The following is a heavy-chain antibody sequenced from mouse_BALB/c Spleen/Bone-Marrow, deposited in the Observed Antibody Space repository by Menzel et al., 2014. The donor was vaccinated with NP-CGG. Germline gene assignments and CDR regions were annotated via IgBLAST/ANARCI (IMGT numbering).Heavy chain of an antibody. CDR3: ANYYYGSSLFAY. J-gene: IGHJ3*01. Sequence: VKLMETGVELVKPGVSVKLSCTASGFNIKDTYMHWVKQRPEQGLEWIGRLDPANGNTKYDPKFQGKATITVDTSSNTAYLQLSSLTSEDTAVYYCANYYYGSSLFAYFDQRTLVAIST. CDR1: GFNIKDTY. D-gene: IGHD1-1*01. V-gene: IGHV14-3*02. CDR2: LDPANGNT.